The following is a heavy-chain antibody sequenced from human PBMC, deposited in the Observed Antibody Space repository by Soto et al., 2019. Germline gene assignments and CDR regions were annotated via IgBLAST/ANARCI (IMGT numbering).Heavy chain of an antibody. D-gene: IGHD2-21*01. CDR3: ARVILHYGMDV. J-gene: IGHJ6*02. V-gene: IGHV3-53*02. Sequence: EVQLVETGGGLIQPGCSLRLSCAASGFTVSSNYMSWVRQAPGKGLEWVSVIYSGGSTYYADSVKGRFTISRDNSKNPLYLHMNSMRAEDTAVYYWARVILHYGMDVWGQGTTVTVSS. CDR2: IYSGGST. CDR1: GFTVSSNY.